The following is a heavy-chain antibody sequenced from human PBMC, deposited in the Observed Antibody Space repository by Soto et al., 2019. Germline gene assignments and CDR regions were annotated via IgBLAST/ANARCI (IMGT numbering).Heavy chain of an antibody. V-gene: IGHV4-4*02. CDR3: ARGGGCSGGSCYTKVYMDV. CDR1: SGSISSSNW. Sequence: QVQLQESGPGLVKPSGTLSLTCAVSSGSISSSNWWSWVRQPPGKGLEWIGEIYHSGSTNYNPSLKSRVPISVDKSKNQFSLKLSSVTAADTAVYYCARGGGCSGGSCYTKVYMDVWGKGTTVTVSS. J-gene: IGHJ6*03. D-gene: IGHD2-15*01. CDR2: IYHSGST.